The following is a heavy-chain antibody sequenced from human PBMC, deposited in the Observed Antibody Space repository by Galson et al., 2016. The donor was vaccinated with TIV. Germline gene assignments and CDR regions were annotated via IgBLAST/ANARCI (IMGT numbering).Heavy chain of an antibody. CDR1: GYSLSSSA. J-gene: IGHJ6*03. Sequence: SVKVSCKASGYSLSSSAMNWVRQAPGQGLEWMGWINTRNGNPTYAQGFTGRFVFSLDASVSTAYLQINSPKPEDTAVYYCARSGDYSYYFYYMDVWAKGTTVTVSS. D-gene: IGHD4-17*01. CDR2: INTRNGNP. V-gene: IGHV7-4-1*02. CDR3: ARSGDYSYYFYYMDV.